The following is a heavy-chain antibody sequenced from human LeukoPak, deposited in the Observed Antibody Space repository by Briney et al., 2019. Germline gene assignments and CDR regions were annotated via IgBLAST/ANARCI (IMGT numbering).Heavy chain of an antibody. J-gene: IGHJ4*02. CDR2: ITDSGGGT. V-gene: IGHV3-23*01. CDR3: AKDKGAGPTNFDY. D-gene: IGHD1/OR15-1a*01. Sequence: GGSLRLSCAASGFSFRTYAMTWVRQAPGTGLEWVSGITDSGGGTYYADSVKDRFTIYRDNSKNMLYLQMNSLRVEDTAIYYCAKDKGAGPTNFDYWGQGTRVTVSA. CDR1: GFSFRTYA.